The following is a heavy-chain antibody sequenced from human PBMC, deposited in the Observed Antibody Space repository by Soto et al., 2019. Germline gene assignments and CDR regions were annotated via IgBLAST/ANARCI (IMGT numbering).Heavy chain of an antibody. Sequence: SETLSLTCTVSGGSISSYYWSWIRQPPGKGLEWIGYIYYSGSTNYNPSLKSRVTISVDTSKNQFSLKLSSVTAADTAVYYCARGISFVYSSGWYSPTYNWFDPWGQGTLVTAPQ. CDR1: GGSISSYY. J-gene: IGHJ5*02. V-gene: IGHV4-59*01. CDR2: IYYSGST. CDR3: ARGISFVYSSGWYSPTYNWFDP. D-gene: IGHD6-19*01.